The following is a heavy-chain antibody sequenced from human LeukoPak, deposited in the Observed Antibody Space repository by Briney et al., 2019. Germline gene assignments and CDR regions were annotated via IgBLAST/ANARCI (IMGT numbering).Heavy chain of an antibody. D-gene: IGHD6-19*01. CDR2: IYSGGST. Sequence: GGSLRLSCAASGFTVSSNYMSWVRQAPGKGLEWVSVIYSGGSTYYADSVKGRFTISRDNSKNTLYLQMNSLRAEDTAVYYCARSTARHSSGPVGYWGQGTLVTVSS. J-gene: IGHJ4*02. CDR1: GFTVSSNY. CDR3: ARSTARHSSGPVGY. V-gene: IGHV3-53*01.